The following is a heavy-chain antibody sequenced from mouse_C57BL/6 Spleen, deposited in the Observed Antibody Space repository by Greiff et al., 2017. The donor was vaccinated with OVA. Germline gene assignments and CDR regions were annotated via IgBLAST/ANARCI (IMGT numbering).Heavy chain of an antibody. D-gene: IGHD4-1*01. Sequence: QVQLKQSGPGLVAPSQSLSITCTVSGFSLTSYGVHWVRQPPGKGLEWLVVIWSDGSTTYNSALKSRLSISKDNSKSQVFLKMNSLQTDDTAMYYCARHPNWDGAYYAMDYWGQGTSVTVSS. CDR1: GFSLTSYG. CDR3: ARHPNWDGAYYAMDY. CDR2: IWSDGST. V-gene: IGHV2-6-1*01. J-gene: IGHJ4*01.